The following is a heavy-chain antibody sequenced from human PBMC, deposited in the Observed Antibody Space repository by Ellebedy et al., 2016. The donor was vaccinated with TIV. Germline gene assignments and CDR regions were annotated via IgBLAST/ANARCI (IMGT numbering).Heavy chain of an antibody. V-gene: IGHV3-23*01. CDR2: MYSGDGDT. CDR1: GVNFRKYA. CDR3: AKEAAVEWLLLHGYFDY. J-gene: IGHJ4*02. Sequence: GESLKISXAASGVNFRKYAMSWVRQAPGKGLEWVSSMYSGDGDTFYADSVKGRFTISRDNSKNTLYLQMNSLRAEDTAVYYCAKEAAVEWLLLHGYFDYWGQGTLVTVSS. D-gene: IGHD3-3*01.